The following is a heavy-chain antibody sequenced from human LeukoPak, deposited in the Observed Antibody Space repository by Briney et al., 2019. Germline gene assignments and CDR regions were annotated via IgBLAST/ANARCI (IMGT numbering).Heavy chain of an antibody. V-gene: IGHV1-18*01. D-gene: IGHD3-3*01. CDR3: ARIFLEWLHNDY. CDR1: GYTFTSYG. Sequence: ASVKVSCKASGYTFTSYGISWVRQAPGQGLEWVGWISAYNGNTNYAQKLQGRVTMTTDTSTSTAYMELRSLRSDDTAVYYCARIFLEWLHNDYWGQGTLVTVSS. CDR2: ISAYNGNT. J-gene: IGHJ4*02.